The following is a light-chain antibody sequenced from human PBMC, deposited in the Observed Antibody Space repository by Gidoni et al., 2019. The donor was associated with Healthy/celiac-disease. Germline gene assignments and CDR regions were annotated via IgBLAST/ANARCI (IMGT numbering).Light chain of an antibody. CDR3: NSRDSSGNHQEV. CDR2: GKN. Sequence: SSELTQDPAVSVALGQTVRITCQGDSLRSYYASWYQQKPGQAPVLVIHGKNNRPSGIPDRFSGSSSGNTASLTITGAQAEDEADYYCNSRDSSGNHQEVFGGGTKLTVL. V-gene: IGLV3-19*01. J-gene: IGLJ2*01. CDR1: SLRSYY.